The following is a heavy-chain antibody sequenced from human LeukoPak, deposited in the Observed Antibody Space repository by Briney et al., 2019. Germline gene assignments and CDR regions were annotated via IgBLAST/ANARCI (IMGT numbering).Heavy chain of an antibody. CDR3: AKDFDSSSAGVIDY. CDR1: GFTFSSYA. V-gene: IGHV3-23*01. CDR2: ISGSGGST. J-gene: IGHJ4*02. Sequence: GGSLRLSCAASGFTFSSYAMSWVRQAPGKGLEWVSAISGSGGSTYYADSVKGWFTISRDNSKNTLYLQMNSLRAEDTAVYYCAKDFDSSSAGVIDYWGQGTLVTVSS. D-gene: IGHD6-6*01.